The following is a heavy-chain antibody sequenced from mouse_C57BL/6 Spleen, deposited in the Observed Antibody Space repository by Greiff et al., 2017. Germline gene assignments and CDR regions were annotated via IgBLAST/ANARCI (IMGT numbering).Heavy chain of an antibody. V-gene: IGHV14-1*01. CDR3: TTTLITTVVEDYAMDY. CDR2: IDPEDGDT. CDR1: GFNIKDYY. Sequence: VQLKESGAELVRPGASVKLSCTASGFNIKDYYMHWVKQRPEQGLEWIGRIDPEDGDTEYAPKFQGKATMTADTSSNTAYLQLSSLTSEATAVYYCTTTLITTVVEDYAMDYWGQGTSVTVSS. J-gene: IGHJ4*01. D-gene: IGHD1-1*01.